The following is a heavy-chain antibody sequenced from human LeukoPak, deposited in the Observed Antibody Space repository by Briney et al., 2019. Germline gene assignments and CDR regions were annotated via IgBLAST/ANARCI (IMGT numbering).Heavy chain of an antibody. D-gene: IGHD1-26*01. CDR1: GGSISSGSYY. J-gene: IGHJ6*03. CDR3: ARALLSPPKAGGSYYYYYYMDV. V-gene: IGHV4-61*02. Sequence: SQTLSLTCTVSGGSISSGSYYWSWIRQPAGKGLEWIGRIYTSGSTNYNPSLKSRVTISVDTSKNQFSLKLSSVTAADTAVYYCARALLSPPKAGGSYYYYYYMDVWGKGTTVTISS. CDR2: IYTSGST.